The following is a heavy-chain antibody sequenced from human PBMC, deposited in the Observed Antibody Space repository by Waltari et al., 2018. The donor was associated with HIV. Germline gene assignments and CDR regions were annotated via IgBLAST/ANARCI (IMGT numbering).Heavy chain of an antibody. J-gene: IGHJ4*02. CDR1: GYTLPNYD. CDR2: INPNSGNT. CDR3: SRGRGYSYGYSDL. Sequence: QVQLVQSGAEVRKHGASVKDSCKASGYTLPNYDITWVPQAPGQGLEWMGWINPNSGNTGYAQKFQGRVTMTRDTSRSTAYMELTSLTSEDTAVYHCSRGRGYSYGYSDLWGQGTLVTVSS. V-gene: IGHV1-8*01. D-gene: IGHD5-18*01.